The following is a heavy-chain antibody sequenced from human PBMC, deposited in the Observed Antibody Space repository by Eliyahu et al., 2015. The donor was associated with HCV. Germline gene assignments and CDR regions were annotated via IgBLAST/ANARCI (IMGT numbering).Heavy chain of an antibody. CDR1: GGSISSYY. Sequence: QVQLQESGPGLVNPSETLSLTCRVSGGSISSYYWNWIRQPAGKGLEWIGHIYSSGSTNYNPSLKSRVTMSVKTSRNRFSLKLSSVTAADTAVYYCAREKGGYFRDYYYFGMDVWGQGTTVTVSS. CDR2: IYSSGST. V-gene: IGHV4-4*07. J-gene: IGHJ6*02. CDR3: AREKGGYFRDYYYFGMDV. D-gene: IGHD2-21*02.